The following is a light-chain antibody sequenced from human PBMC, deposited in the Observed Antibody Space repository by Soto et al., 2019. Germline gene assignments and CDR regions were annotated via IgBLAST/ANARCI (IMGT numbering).Light chain of an antibody. J-gene: IGLJ2*01. Sequence: QSVVTQAPSVSGTPGQRVTISCSGSSSIIASNWVYWYQQLPGTAPKLLIYNNNQRPSGVPDRFSGSKSGTSASLAITGLRSDDEADYYCATWDDDLYTPIIGGGTKLTVL. V-gene: IGLV1-47*02. CDR1: SSIIASNW. CDR3: ATWDDDLYTPI. CDR2: NNN.